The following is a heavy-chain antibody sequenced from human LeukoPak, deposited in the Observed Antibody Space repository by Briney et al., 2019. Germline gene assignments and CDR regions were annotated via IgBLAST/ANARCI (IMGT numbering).Heavy chain of an antibody. Sequence: SETLPLTCTVSGGSISSGDYYWSWIRQPPGKGLDWIGYIYYSGSTYYNPSLKSRVTIPVDTSKNQFSLELSSVTAAETAVYYCARDHRSGEGYWGQGTLVTVSS. CDR2: IYYSGST. CDR1: GGSISSGDYY. J-gene: IGHJ4*02. V-gene: IGHV4-30-4*01. CDR3: ARDHRSGEGY. D-gene: IGHD6-25*01.